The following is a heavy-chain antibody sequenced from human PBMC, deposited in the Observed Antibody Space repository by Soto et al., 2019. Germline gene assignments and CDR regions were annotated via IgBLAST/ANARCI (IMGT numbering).Heavy chain of an antibody. CDR2: IYSGGST. Sequence: GGSLRLSCAASGFTFSSNYMSWVRQAPGKGLEWVSVIYSGGSTYYADSVKGRFTISRDNSKNTLYLQMNSLRAEDTAVYYCARVYDFWSGFDYWGQGTLVTVSS. CDR3: ARVYDFWSGFDY. V-gene: IGHV3-66*01. CDR1: GFTFSSNY. D-gene: IGHD3-3*01. J-gene: IGHJ4*02.